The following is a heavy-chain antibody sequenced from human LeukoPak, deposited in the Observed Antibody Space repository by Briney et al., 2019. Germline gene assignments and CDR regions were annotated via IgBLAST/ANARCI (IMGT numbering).Heavy chain of an antibody. CDR3: VRDWSYAFDL. Sequence: PGGSLRLSCAASGFTFSSYTMNWVRQAPGKGLEWISYIMRTAADVTSYADSVEGRFTISRDDAKNSLYLQMNSLRDEDTAVYYCVRDWSYAFDLWGQGTMVTVSS. CDR1: GFTFSSYT. J-gene: IGHJ3*01. CDR2: IMRTAADVT. V-gene: IGHV3-48*02.